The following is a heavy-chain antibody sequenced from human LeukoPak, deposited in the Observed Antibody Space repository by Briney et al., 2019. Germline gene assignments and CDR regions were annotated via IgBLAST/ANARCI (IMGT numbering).Heavy chain of an antibody. CDR2: ISAYNGNT. V-gene: IGHV1-18*01. Sequence: ASVKVSCKASGYTFTSYGISWVRQAPGQGLEWMGWISAYNGNTNYAQKLQGRVTMTTDTSTSTAYMELSSLRSEDTAVYYCARGVWDLSIAARLEDYWGQGTLVTVSS. J-gene: IGHJ4*02. CDR1: GYTFTSYG. CDR3: ARGVWDLSIAARLEDY. D-gene: IGHD6-6*01.